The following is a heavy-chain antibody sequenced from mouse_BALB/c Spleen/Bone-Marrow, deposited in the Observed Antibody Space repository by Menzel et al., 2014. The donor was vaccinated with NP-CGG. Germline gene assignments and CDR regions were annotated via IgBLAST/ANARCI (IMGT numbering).Heavy chain of an antibody. CDR2: ISSGGSYT. D-gene: IGHD1-1*01. V-gene: IGHV5-6-4*01. Sequence: EVMLVESGGGLVKPGGSLKLSCAASGFTFSSYTMSWVRQTPEKRLEWVATISSGGSYTYYPDSVKGRFTISRDNAKNTLYLQMSSLKSEDTAMYYCTRDPYYYGSSYAMDHWGQGTSVTVSS. CDR3: TRDPYYYGSSYAMDH. J-gene: IGHJ4*01. CDR1: GFTFSSYT.